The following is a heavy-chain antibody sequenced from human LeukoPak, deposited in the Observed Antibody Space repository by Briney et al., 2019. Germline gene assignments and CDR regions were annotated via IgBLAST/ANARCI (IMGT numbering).Heavy chain of an antibody. D-gene: IGHD2-2*01. CDR3: ARDLCSSTSCPTYNWFDP. V-gene: IGHV1-69*13. J-gene: IGHJ5*02. Sequence: ASVKVSCKASGGTFSSYAISWVRQAPGQGLEWMGGIIPIFGTANYAQKFQGRVTITADESTSTAYMELSSLRSEDTAVYYCARDLCSSTSCPTYNWFDPWGQGTLVTVSS. CDR2: IIPIFGTA. CDR1: GGTFSSYA.